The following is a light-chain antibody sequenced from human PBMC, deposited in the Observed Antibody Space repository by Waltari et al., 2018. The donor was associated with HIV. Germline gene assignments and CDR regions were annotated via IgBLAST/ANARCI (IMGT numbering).Light chain of an antibody. V-gene: IGKV1-NL1*01. CDR3: QQYYDSLMYT. J-gene: IGKJ2*01. Sequence: DIQMTQSPSSLSASVGDRVTITCRARQRISNSLAWYQQKPGKAPKLLLYGASRLQTGAPSRFSGSGSGTDFALTISRLQPEDFATYYCQQYYDSLMYTFGQGTKLEIK. CDR2: GAS. CDR1: QRISNS.